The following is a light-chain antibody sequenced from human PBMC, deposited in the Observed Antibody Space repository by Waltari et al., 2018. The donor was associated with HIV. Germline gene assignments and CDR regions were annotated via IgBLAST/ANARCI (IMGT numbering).Light chain of an antibody. CDR1: SPTIQSNP. CDR2: SNN. J-gene: IGLJ2*01. Sequence: QSVLTQTPSTSGTPGPRVTISCSGSSPTIQSNPGNRYQQFPGTAPKLLISSNNQRPSGVPDRFSGSKSGASASLAISGLQSEDEAYYYCAAWDDSLNGEVFGGGTKLTVL. V-gene: IGLV1-44*01. CDR3: AAWDDSLNGEV.